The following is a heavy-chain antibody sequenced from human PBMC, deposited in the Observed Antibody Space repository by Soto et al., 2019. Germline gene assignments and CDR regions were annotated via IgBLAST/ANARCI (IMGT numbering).Heavy chain of an antibody. CDR1: GGSFSGYY. D-gene: IGHD6-13*01. V-gene: IGHV4-34*01. CDR3: AREGAIAAPEGYYYYYMDV. Sequence: SETLSLTCAVYGGSFSGYYWSWIRQPPGKGLEWIGEINHSGSTNYNPSLKSRVTISVDTSKNQFSLKLSSVTAADTAVYYCAREGAIAAPEGYYYYYMDVWGKGTTVT. J-gene: IGHJ6*03. CDR2: INHSGST.